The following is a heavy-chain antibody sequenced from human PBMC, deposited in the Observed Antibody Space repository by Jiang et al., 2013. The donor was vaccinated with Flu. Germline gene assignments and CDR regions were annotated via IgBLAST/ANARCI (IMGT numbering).Heavy chain of an antibody. D-gene: IGHD2-2*01. J-gene: IGHJ6*02. CDR3: ARYCSSDTCTLPYHYFGMDV. CDR2: ISYTGST. V-gene: IGHV4-59*01. Sequence: GPGLVKPSETLSLTCTVSGDSISNYYWNWIRQPPGKGLEWIGYISYTGSTNYNPSLKSRVTISVDTSKNQFSLKLSSVSAADTAVYYCARYCSSDTCTLPYHYFGMDVWGQGTTVTVSS. CDR1: GDSISNYY.